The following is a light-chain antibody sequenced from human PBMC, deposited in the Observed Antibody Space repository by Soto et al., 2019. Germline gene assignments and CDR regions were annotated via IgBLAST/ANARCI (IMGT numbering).Light chain of an antibody. CDR3: AAWDNSLSGVI. Sequence: QSVLTQPPSVSAAPGQKGTISCSGSNSNIGNNYVSWYQQVPGAAPKLVIYDNYKQPSGVPDRFSASKSGTSATLGITGLQTGDEAVYYCAAWDNSLSGVIFGGGTKLTVL. CDR2: DNY. V-gene: IGLV1-51*01. J-gene: IGLJ2*01. CDR1: NSNIGNNY.